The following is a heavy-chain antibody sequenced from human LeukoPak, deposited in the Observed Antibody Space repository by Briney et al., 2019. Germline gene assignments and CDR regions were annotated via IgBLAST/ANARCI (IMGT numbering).Heavy chain of an antibody. CDR1: GGSISSYY. V-gene: IGHV4-59*08. CDR3: ARHADYGGYLDY. J-gene: IGHJ4*02. CDR2: IYYSGST. Sequence: SETLSLTCTVSGGSISSYYWSWIRQPPGKGLEWIGYIYYSGSTNYNPSLKSRVTVSVDTSKSQFSLRLTSVTAADTAVYYCARHADYGGYLDYWGQGTLVTVSS. D-gene: IGHD4-23*01.